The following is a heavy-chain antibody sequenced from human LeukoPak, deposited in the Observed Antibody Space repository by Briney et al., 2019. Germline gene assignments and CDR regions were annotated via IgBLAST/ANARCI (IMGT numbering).Heavy chain of an antibody. CDR2: IKTDGTYT. V-gene: IGHV3-74*01. CDR1: EFTFSRYW. J-gene: IGHJ4*02. Sequence: PGGSLRLSCAASEFTFSRYWMHLVRQAPGEGLVWVSRIKTDGTYTSNADSVKGRFTISRDNAKSTLYLQMNSLKVEDTAVYYCVADLGDYADFWGQGTLVTVSS. D-gene: IGHD3-3*01. CDR3: VADLGDYADF.